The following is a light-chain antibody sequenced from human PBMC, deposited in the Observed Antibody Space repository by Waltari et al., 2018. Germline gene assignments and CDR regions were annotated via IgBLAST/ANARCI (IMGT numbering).Light chain of an antibody. Sequence: QSALTQPASVSGSPGQSITISCTGTSGNLGRNTYVSWYQQHPGKAPKLVIYDGTNRPSGVSNRFSGYKSGNTASLTMSGLQSEDEADYYCSSYTNDNKVFGGGTKVTVL. CDR3: SSYTNDNKV. CDR2: DGT. J-gene: IGLJ2*01. V-gene: IGLV2-14*03. CDR1: SGNLGRNTY.